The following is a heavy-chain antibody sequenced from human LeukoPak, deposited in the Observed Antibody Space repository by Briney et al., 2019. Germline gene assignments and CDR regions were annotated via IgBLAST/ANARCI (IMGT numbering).Heavy chain of an antibody. J-gene: IGHJ4*02. CDR2: ISSSGSTI. Sequence: GGSLRLSCAASGFIFSTYEMNWVRQAPGKGLEWVSYISSSGSTIYYADSVKGRFTISRDNAKNSLYLQMNNLRAEATAIYYFWRDGYVTKAVAFDYWGQRTVVTVPT. CDR1: GFIFSTYE. V-gene: IGHV3-48*03. CDR3: WRDGYVTKAVAFDY. D-gene: IGHD6-19*01.